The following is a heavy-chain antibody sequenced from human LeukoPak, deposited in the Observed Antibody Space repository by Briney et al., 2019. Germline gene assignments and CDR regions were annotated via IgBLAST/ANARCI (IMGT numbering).Heavy chain of an antibody. CDR2: INPNSGGT. CDR3: TRSDYDTSGEFDY. D-gene: IGHD3-22*01. V-gene: IGHV1-2*06. CDR1: GYTFTDYY. J-gene: IGHJ4*02. Sequence: GASVKVSCKASGYTFTDYYMHWGRQAPGQGLEWMGRINPNSGGTNYAQKFQGRVTMTRDTSISTASMELSSLRSDDTAVYYCTRSDYDTSGEFDYWGQGTLVTVSS.